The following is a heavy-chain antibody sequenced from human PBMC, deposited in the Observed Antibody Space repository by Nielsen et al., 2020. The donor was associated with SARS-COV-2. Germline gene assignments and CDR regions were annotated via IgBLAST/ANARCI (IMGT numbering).Heavy chain of an antibody. CDR1: GFTFSSYW. D-gene: IGHD4-17*01. J-gene: IGHJ6*02. CDR2: INSDGSST. Sequence: GESLKISCAASGFTFSSYWMHWVRQAPGKGLVWVSRINSDGSSTSYADSVKGRFTISRDNAKNTLYLQMNSLRAEDTAIYYCARDRLGGAKDRYYGLAVWGQGTTVTVSS. CDR3: ARDRLGGAKDRYYGLAV. V-gene: IGHV3-74*01.